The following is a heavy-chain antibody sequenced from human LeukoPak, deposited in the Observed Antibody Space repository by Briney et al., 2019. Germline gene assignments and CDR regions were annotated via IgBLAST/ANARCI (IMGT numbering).Heavy chain of an antibody. CDR1: GGTFSSYA. CDR3: AKYSSDFWSGYYRGYDAFDI. V-gene: IGHV1-69*05. CDR2: IIPIFGTA. Sequence: ASVKVSCKASGGTFSSYAISWVRQAPGQGLEWMGGIIPIFGTANYAQKFQGRVTITTDESTSTAYMELSSLRSEDTAVYYCAKYSSDFWSGYYRGYDAFDIWGQGTMVTVSS. J-gene: IGHJ3*02. D-gene: IGHD3-3*01.